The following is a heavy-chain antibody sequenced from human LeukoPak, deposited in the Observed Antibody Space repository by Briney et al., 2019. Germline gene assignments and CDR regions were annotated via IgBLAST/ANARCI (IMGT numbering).Heavy chain of an antibody. CDR1: GGSISSGSYY. Sequence: PSETLSLTCTVSGGSISSGSYYWSWIRQPAGKGLEWIGRIYTSGSTNYNPSLKSRVTISVDTSKNQFSLKLSSVTAADTGVYYCARLFTTAAFDYWGQGILVTV. D-gene: IGHD2/OR15-2a*01. J-gene: IGHJ4*02. CDR3: ARLFTTAAFDY. V-gene: IGHV4-61*02. CDR2: IYTSGST.